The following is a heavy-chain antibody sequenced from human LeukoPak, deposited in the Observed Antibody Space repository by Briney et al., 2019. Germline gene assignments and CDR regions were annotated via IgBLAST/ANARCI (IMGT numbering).Heavy chain of an antibody. V-gene: IGHV3-72*01. J-gene: IGHJ4*02. Sequence: GGSLRLSCAASGFTFSDHYMDWVRKAPGKGWNWVGRITNKPNGYSTDYSTSVKGRFTISRDDSENSVYLQMNSLKTDDTAMYYCARSTRGSLDYLGQGTLVTVSS. D-gene: IGHD3-10*01. CDR3: ARSTRGSLDY. CDR1: GFTFSDHY. CDR2: ITNKPNGYST.